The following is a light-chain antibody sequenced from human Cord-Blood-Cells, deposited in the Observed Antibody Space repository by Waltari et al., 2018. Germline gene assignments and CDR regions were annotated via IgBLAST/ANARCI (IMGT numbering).Light chain of an antibody. CDR2: AAS. V-gene: IGKV1-39*01. J-gene: IGKJ2*01. Sequence: DIQMTQPPSSLPASVGDRVTTTCRASQSISSYLNWYQQKPGKAPKLLIYAASSLQSGVPSRFSGSGSGTDFTLTISSLQPEDFATYYCQQSYSTPYTFGQGTKLEIK. CDR3: QQSYSTPYT. CDR1: QSISSY.